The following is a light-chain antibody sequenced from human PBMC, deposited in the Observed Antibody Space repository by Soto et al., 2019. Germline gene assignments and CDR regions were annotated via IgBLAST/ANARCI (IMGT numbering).Light chain of an antibody. CDR3: QQYGSSLIT. V-gene: IGKV3-20*01. J-gene: IGKJ5*01. CDR2: GAS. Sequence: EIVLAPSPGTLSLSPGERATLSCRASQSVSSSYLAWYQQKPGQAPRLLIYGASSRATGIQDRFSGSGSGTDFTLTISRLEPEDFAVYYCQQYGSSLITFGQGTRLEIK. CDR1: QSVSSSY.